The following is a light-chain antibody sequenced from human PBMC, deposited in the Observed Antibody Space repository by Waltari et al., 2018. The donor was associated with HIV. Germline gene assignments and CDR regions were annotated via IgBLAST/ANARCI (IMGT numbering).Light chain of an antibody. CDR2: NND. Sequence: QSVLTQPPSASGTPGQRVTLSCSGSIPDIGSNTVNWYQQLPGTAPKLLIYNNDQRPSGVPDRFSASKSGTSASLAISGLRSEDEADYYCATWDDSLDGPMFGGGTKLTVL. CDR1: IPDIGSNT. V-gene: IGLV1-44*01. J-gene: IGLJ3*02. CDR3: ATWDDSLDGPM.